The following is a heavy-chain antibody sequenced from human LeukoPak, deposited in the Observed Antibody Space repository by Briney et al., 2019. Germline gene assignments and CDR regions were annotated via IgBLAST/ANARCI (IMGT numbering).Heavy chain of an antibody. CDR2: ISSSGSTI. V-gene: IGHV3-48*03. CDR3: AKDLFSTSWFYFDY. Sequence: GGSLRLSCAASGFTFSSYEMNWVRQAPGKGLEWVSYISSSGSTIYYADSVKGRFTISRDNSKNTLYLQMNSLRAADTAVYYCAKDLFSTSWFYFDYWGHGTLVTVSS. D-gene: IGHD6-13*01. J-gene: IGHJ4*01. CDR1: GFTFSSYE.